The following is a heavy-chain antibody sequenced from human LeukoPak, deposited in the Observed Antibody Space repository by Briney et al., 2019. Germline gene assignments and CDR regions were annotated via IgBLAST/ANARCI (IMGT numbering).Heavy chain of an antibody. J-gene: IGHJ6*03. Sequence: ASVKVSCKASGYTFTSYDINWVRQATGQGLEWMGWMNPNSGNTGYAQKFQGRVTITRNTSISTAYMELSSLRSEDTAVYYCARGVAARPKVKNYYYMDVWAKGPRSPSP. CDR3: ARGVAARPKVKNYYYMDV. CDR1: GYTFTSYD. D-gene: IGHD6-6*01. V-gene: IGHV1-8*03. CDR2: MNPNSGNT.